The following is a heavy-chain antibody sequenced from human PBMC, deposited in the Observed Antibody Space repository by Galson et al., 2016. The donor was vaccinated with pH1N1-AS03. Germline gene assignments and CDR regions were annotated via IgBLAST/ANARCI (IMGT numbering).Heavy chain of an antibody. CDR3: ARASPLPSGYFDY. V-gene: IGHV4-61*02. J-gene: IGHJ4*02. CDR1: GGSISSGSYY. CDR2: LYTSGST. Sequence: TLSLTCTVSGGSISSGSYYWSWIRQPAGKGLEWIGRLYTSGSTNYNPSLKSRVTISVDTSKNQFSLKLRSVTAADTAVYYCARASPLPSGYFDYWGQGTLVTVSS.